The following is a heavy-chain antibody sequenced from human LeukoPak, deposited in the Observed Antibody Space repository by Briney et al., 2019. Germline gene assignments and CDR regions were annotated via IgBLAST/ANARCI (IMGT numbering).Heavy chain of an antibody. CDR1: GFTFSSYG. V-gene: IGHV3-30*18. Sequence: GGSLRLSCAASGFTFSSYGMHWVRQAPGKGLEWVAVISYGGSNKYYADSVKGRFSISRDNSKNTLYLQMNSLRAEDTAVYYCAKEPVDYYYYYGMDVWGQGTTVTVSS. J-gene: IGHJ6*02. CDR2: ISYGGSNK. CDR3: AKEPVDYYYYYGMDV.